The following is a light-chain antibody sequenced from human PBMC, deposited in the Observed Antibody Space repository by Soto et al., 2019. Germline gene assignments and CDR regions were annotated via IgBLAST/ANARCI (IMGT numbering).Light chain of an antibody. CDR2: AAS. V-gene: IGKV1-39*01. CDR1: QSIGSY. Sequence: DIQMTQSPSSLSASVGDGVTITCRASQSIGSYLNWYQHKPGKAPKLLIYAASSLESGVPSRFSGSGSGTDFTLTINSLQPEDFATYYCLQSYSTPPSFGGGTKVEIK. CDR3: LQSYSTPPS. J-gene: IGKJ4*01.